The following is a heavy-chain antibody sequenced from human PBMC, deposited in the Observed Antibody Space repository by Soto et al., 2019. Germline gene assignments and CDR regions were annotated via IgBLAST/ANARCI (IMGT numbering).Heavy chain of an antibody. Sequence: GGSLRLSCAASGFTFSSYAMSWVRQAPGKGLEWVSAISGSGGSTYYADSVKGRFTISRDNSKNTLYLQMNSLRAEDTAVYYCARTYYDYIWGSYRLYYFDYWGQGTLVTVSS. J-gene: IGHJ4*02. CDR3: ARTYYDYIWGSYRLYYFDY. CDR1: GFTFSSYA. V-gene: IGHV3-23*01. CDR2: ISGSGGST. D-gene: IGHD3-16*02.